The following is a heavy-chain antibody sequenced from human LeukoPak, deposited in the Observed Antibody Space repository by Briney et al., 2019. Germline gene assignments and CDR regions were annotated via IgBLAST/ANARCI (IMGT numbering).Heavy chain of an antibody. CDR2: MNPNSGNT. D-gene: IGHD5-12*01. V-gene: IGHV1-8*01. CDR1: GYTFTSYD. CDR3: VKESGVEWLLLPTYFDY. J-gene: IGHJ4*02. Sequence: ASVKVSCKASGYTFTSYDINWVRQATGQGLEWMGWMNPNSGNTGYAQKFQGRVTMTRNTSISTAYMELSSLRSEDTAVYYCVKESGVEWLLLPTYFDYWGQGVLVTVSS.